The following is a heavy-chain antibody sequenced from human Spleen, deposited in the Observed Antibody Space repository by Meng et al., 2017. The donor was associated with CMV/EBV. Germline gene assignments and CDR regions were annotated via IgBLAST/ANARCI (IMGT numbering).Heavy chain of an antibody. Sequence: GESLKISCAASGFTFSNYWVNWVRQAPGKGLEWVANIKHDGSETYYVDSVKGRFTISRDSAKNSLYLQMNSLRAEDTAVYYCATAPPFDYWGQGALGTVAS. J-gene: IGHJ4*02. CDR3: ATAPPFDY. CDR1: GFTFSNYW. V-gene: IGHV3-7*01. CDR2: IKHDGSET.